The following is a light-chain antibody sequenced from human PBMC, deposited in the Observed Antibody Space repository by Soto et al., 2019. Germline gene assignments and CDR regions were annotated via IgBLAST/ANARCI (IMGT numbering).Light chain of an antibody. V-gene: IGKV1-12*02. Sequence: DIQLTQSPASVSAAVGDRINISCRASQPIKTWLAWYQQKPGKGPKLLIYTASTLETGVQSRFSGSGSGTDFTLSICSLQPEDAAIYSCQQAASFPFTFGPG. J-gene: IGKJ3*01. CDR3: QQAASFPFT. CDR2: TAS. CDR1: QPIKTW.